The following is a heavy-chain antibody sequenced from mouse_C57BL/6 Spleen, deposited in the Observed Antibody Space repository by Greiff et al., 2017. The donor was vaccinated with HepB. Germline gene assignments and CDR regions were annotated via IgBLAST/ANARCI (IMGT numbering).Heavy chain of an antibody. D-gene: IGHD1-1*01. CDR3: ARTGTTVVYFDY. J-gene: IGHJ2*01. Sequence: VQLQQSGPGLVQPSQSLSIPCTVSGFSFTSYGVHWVRQSPGKGLEWLGVIWSGGSTDYNAAFISRLSISKDNSKSQVFFKMNSLKAEETAIYYCARTGTTVVYFDYWGQGTTLTVSS. CDR1: GFSFTSYG. V-gene: IGHV2-2*01. CDR2: IWSGGST.